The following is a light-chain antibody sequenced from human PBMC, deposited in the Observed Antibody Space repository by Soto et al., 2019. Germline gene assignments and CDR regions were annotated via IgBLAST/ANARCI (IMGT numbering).Light chain of an antibody. V-gene: IGKV1-39*01. CDR2: SAS. Sequence: DIPMTQSPSSLSISVGDRVTITCRSSHDIGNHLNWYQQKPGKAPQLLLYSASTLQSWVPSRFSRSRHWTAFTLTISSLQPEDSAAYFCEQSYSVPLTFGGGTKVEV. CDR1: HDIGNH. J-gene: IGKJ4*01. CDR3: EQSYSVPLT.